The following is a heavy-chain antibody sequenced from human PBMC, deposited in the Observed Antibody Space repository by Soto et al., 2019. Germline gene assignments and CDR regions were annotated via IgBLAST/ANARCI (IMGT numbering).Heavy chain of an antibody. V-gene: IGHV4-39*01. D-gene: IGHD4-17*01. CDR1: GGSISSSSYY. Sequence: SETLSLTCTVSGGSISSSSYYWGWIRQPPGKGLEWIGSIYYSGSTYYNPSLKSRVTISVDTSKNQFSLKLSSVTAADTAVYYCARLRGDYTVWFDPWGQGTLVTVSS. CDR2: IYYSGST. J-gene: IGHJ5*02. CDR3: ARLRGDYTVWFDP.